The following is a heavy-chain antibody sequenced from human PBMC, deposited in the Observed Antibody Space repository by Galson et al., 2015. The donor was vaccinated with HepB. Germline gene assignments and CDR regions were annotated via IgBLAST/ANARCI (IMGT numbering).Heavy chain of an antibody. J-gene: IGHJ5*02. CDR3: ARHAMIRGVLKWFDP. Sequence: SETLSLTCTVSGGSFSTTISYWGWIRQPPGKGVEWIGSIYYTGNTYYNPSLKSRVTISVDTSKNQFSLKLSFVTAADTAVYYCARHAMIRGVLKWFDPWGQGTLVTVSS. CDR1: GGSFSTTISY. CDR2: IYYTGNT. D-gene: IGHD3-10*01. V-gene: IGHV4-39*01.